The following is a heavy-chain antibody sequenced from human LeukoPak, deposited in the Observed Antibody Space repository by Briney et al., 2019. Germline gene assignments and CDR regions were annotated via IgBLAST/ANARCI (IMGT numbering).Heavy chain of an antibody. J-gene: IGHJ6*02. V-gene: IGHV3-7*01. CDR3: ARVRVHWGQQLFYYYYGMDV. CDR2: IKQGGCEI. D-gene: IGHD6-13*01. CDR1: GFIFSSYC. Sequence: GGSLRLSCAASGFIFSSYCMRWVREARGKGGVWVANIKQGGCEIFCVDSVKGRFTISRDNAKNSLYLQMNSLRAEDTAVYYCARVRVHWGQQLFYYYYGMDVWGQGTTVTVSS.